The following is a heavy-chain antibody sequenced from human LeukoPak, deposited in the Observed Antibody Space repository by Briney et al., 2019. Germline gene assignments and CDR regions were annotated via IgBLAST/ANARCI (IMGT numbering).Heavy chain of an antibody. J-gene: IGHJ3*02. CDR3: AKPDERSGSYCDSFDI. CDR1: GFTFSSYG. CDR2: ISYDGSNK. D-gene: IGHD3-10*01. V-gene: IGHV3-30*18. Sequence: GGSLRLSCAASGFTFSSYGMHWVPQAPGKGLEWVAVISYDGSNKYYADSVEGRFTISRDNSKNTLYLQMNSLRAEDTAVYYCAKPDERSGSYCDSFDIWGQGTMVTVSS.